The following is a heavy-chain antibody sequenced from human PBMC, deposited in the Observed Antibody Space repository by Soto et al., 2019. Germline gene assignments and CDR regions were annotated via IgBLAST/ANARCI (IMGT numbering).Heavy chain of an antibody. CDR1: GFIFTSFG. V-gene: IGHV1-58*01. J-gene: IGHJ4*02. CDR3: AAGDSSGYYGG. Sequence: ASVKVSCEASGFIFTSFGVQWVRQARGQRLEWIGWITVGTGNTNYAQKFQERVTITRDMSTSTAYMELSSLRSEDTAVYYCAAGDSSGYYGGWGQGTQVTVSS. D-gene: IGHD3-22*01. CDR2: ITVGTGNT.